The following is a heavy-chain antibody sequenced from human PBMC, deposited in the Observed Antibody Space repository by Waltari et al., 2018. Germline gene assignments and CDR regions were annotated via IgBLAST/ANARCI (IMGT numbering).Heavy chain of an antibody. V-gene: IGHV3-30-3*01. CDR2: ISYDGSNK. Sequence: QVQLVESGGGVVQPGRSLRLSCAASGFTFSSYAMHWVRQAPGKGLEWVAVISYDGSNKYYADSVKGRFTISRDNSKNTLYLQMNSLRAEDTAVYYCARAGWNAWYFDLWGRGTLVTVSS. J-gene: IGHJ2*01. D-gene: IGHD1-1*01. CDR3: ARAGWNAWYFDL. CDR1: GFTFSSYA.